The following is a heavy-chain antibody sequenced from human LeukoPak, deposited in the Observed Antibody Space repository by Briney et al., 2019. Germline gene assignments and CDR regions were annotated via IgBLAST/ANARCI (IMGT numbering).Heavy chain of an antibody. V-gene: IGHV3-30*03. Sequence: GGSLRLSCAASGFTFSSYAMHWVRQAPGKGLEWVAVISYDGSNKYYADSVKGRFTISRDNSKNTLYLQMNSLRAEDTAVYYCARQWLPSKVSYYFDFWGQGTLVTVSS. J-gene: IGHJ4*02. CDR2: ISYDGSNK. D-gene: IGHD6-19*01. CDR3: ARQWLPSKVSYYFDF. CDR1: GFTFSSYA.